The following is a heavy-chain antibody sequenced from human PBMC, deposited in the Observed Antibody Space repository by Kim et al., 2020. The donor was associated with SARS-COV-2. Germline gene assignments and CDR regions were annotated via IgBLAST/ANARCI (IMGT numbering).Heavy chain of an antibody. CDR2: INPNSGGT. V-gene: IGHV1-2*04. D-gene: IGHD2-2*01. CDR1: GYTFTGYY. Sequence: ASVKVSCKASGYTFTGYYMHWVRQAPGQGLEWMGWINPNSGGTNYAQKFQGWVTMTRDTSISTAYMELSRLRSDDTAVYYCARGPIVVVPAAIGWFDPWGQGTLVTVSS. CDR3: ARGPIVVVPAAIGWFDP. J-gene: IGHJ5*02.